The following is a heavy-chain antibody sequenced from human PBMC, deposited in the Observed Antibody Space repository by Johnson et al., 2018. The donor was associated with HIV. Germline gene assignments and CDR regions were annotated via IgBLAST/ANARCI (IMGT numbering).Heavy chain of an antibody. CDR2: IKQDGSEK. D-gene: IGHD3-22*01. V-gene: IGHV3-7*01. J-gene: IGHJ3*02. CDR3: ASPYYDDSSGRDAFDI. Sequence: VQLVESGGGVVQPGRSLRLSCAASGFTFSSSGMHWVRPAPGKGLEWVANIKQDGSEKYYVDSVKGRFTISRDNAKNSLYLQMNSLRAEDTAVYYCASPYYDDSSGRDAFDIWGQGTMVTVSS. CDR1: GFTFSSSG.